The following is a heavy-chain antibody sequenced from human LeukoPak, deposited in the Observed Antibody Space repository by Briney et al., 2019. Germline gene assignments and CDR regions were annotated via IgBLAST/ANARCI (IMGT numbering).Heavy chain of an antibody. J-gene: IGHJ4*02. D-gene: IGHD6-19*01. V-gene: IGHV4-59*08. CDR3: GRSTGWPGVDF. CDR2: IYDSGST. CDR1: GDSISNYY. Sequence: SETLSLTCTVSGDSISNYYWIWIRQPPGKGLEWIGYIYDSGSTNYNPSLKSRLTISVDTSKNQFSLKLRSVTAADTAVYYYGRSTGWPGVDFWGQGTLVTVSP.